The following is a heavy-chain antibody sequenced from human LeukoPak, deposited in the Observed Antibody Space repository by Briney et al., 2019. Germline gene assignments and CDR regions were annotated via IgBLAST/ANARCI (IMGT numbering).Heavy chain of an antibody. D-gene: IGHD1-26*01. Sequence: PGGSLRLSCAASGFTSSVYAIHWVRQAPGKGLEWVAFIRFDGSNEKYADSVKGRFTISRDKSKNTLYLQMNSLRAEDTAVYYCAASPELHGAFDIWGQGTMVTVSS. J-gene: IGHJ3*02. CDR3: AASPELHGAFDI. V-gene: IGHV3-30*02. CDR1: GFTSSVYA. CDR2: IRFDGSNE.